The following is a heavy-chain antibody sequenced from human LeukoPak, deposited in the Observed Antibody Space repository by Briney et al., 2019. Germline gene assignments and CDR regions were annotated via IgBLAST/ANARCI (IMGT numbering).Heavy chain of an antibody. V-gene: IGHV4-39*01. CDR1: GGSISSSSYY. D-gene: IGHD6-19*01. CDR2: IYYSGST. J-gene: IGHJ3*02. Sequence: SETLSLTCTVSGGSISSSSYYWGWIRQPPGKGLEWIGSIYYSGSTYYNPSLKSRVTISVDTSKNQFSLRLSSVTAADTAVYYCARWWLAFSAFDIWGQGTMVTVSS. CDR3: ARWWLAFSAFDI.